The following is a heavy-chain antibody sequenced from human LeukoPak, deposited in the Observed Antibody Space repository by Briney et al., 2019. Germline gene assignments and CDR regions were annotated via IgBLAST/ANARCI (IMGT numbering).Heavy chain of an antibody. CDR3: ARDVYGSGFYGMDV. Sequence: PGGSLRLSCAASGFAFSNAWMTWVRQAPGKGLEWVSSISSSSSYIYYADSVKGRFTISRDNAKNSLYLQMNSLRAEDTAVYYCARDVYGSGFYGMDVWGQGTTVTASS. CDR2: ISSSSSYI. J-gene: IGHJ6*02. V-gene: IGHV3-21*01. CDR1: GFAFSNAW. D-gene: IGHD3-10*01.